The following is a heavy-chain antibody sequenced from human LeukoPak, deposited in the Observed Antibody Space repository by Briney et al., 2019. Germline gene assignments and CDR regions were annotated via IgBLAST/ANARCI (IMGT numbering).Heavy chain of an antibody. CDR3: ARDHRLLTTATTLWPLVY. J-gene: IGHJ4*02. CDR2: ISAYNGNT. Sequence: ASVKVSCKASGYTFTSYGISWVRQAPGQGLEWMGWISAYNGNTNYAQKLQGRVTMTTDTSTSTAYMELRSLRSDDTAVYYCARDHRLLTTATTLWPLVYWGQGTLVTVSS. CDR1: GYTFTSYG. D-gene: IGHD1-1*01. V-gene: IGHV1-18*01.